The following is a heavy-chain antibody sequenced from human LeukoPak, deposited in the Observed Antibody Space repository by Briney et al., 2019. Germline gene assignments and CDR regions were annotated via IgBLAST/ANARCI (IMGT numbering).Heavy chain of an antibody. Sequence: SETLSLTCGVSGGSITGTNWWSWVRQPPGQGLEWIGEISLTGRTNYNPSLIGRVIMSLDESRNQLSLTLTSVTAADTAMYYCTRESGPYCPFGYWGQGTLVVVPS. V-gene: IGHV4-4*02. CDR2: ISLTGRT. CDR3: TRESGPYCPFGY. D-gene: IGHD1-26*01. CDR1: GGSITGTNW. J-gene: IGHJ4*02.